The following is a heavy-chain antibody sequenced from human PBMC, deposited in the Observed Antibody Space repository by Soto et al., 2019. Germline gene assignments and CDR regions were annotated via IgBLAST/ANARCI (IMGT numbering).Heavy chain of an antibody. CDR3: ARAGRGYCSGDSCYSGLYGMDV. Sequence: SGCVCHTCGASESAISSGDRWIRDRQPPGKGLEWIGQIYHGESTNSNPSLKRRVTISVDKSKNHFSLKLSSVTAADTAVYFCARAGRGYCSGDSCYSGLYGMDVWGQGTTVTVFS. J-gene: IGHJ6*02. V-gene: IGHV4-4*02. D-gene: IGHD2-15*01. CDR2: IYHGEST. CDR1: ESAISSGDR.